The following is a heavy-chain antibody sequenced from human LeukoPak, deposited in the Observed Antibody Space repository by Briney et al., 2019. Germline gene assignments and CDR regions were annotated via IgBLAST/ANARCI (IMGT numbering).Heavy chain of an antibody. CDR2: ISAYNDNT. Sequence: ASVKVSCKASGYTFTSYGISWVRQAPGQGLEWMGWISAYNDNTNYAQKLQGRVTMTTDTSTSTAYMELRSLRSDDTAVYYCARAPRSIAARPNFDYWGQGTLVTVSS. J-gene: IGHJ4*02. CDR3: ARAPRSIAARPNFDY. V-gene: IGHV1-18*01. D-gene: IGHD6-6*01. CDR1: GYTFTSYG.